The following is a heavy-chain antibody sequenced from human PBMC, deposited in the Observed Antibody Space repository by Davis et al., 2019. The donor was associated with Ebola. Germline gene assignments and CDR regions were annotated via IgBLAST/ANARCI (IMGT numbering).Heavy chain of an antibody. CDR2: IYSGGST. Sequence: PGGSLRLSCAASGFTVSRNYMSWVRQAPGKGLEWVSVIYSGGSTYYADSVKGRFTISRYNSNNTLYLQMNSLRAEDTAVYYCARGPNNLGQLRGWFDPWGQGTLVTVSS. CDR3: ARGPNNLGQLRGWFDP. J-gene: IGHJ5*02. CDR1: GFTVSRNY. D-gene: IGHD1/OR15-1a*01. V-gene: IGHV3-53*01.